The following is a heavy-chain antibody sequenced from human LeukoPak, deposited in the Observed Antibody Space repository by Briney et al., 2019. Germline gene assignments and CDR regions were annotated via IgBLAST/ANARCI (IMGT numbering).Heavy chain of an antibody. CDR3: AKVDYYDSSGLRSYFVY. V-gene: IGHV3-9*01. CDR2: ISWNSGSI. Sequence: GRSLRLSCAASGFTFDDYAMHWVRQAPGKGLEWVSGISWNSGSIGYADSVKGRFTISRDNAKNSLYLQMNSLRAEDTALYYCAKVDYYDSSGLRSYFVYWGQGTLVTVSS. J-gene: IGHJ4*02. D-gene: IGHD3-22*01. CDR1: GFTFDDYA.